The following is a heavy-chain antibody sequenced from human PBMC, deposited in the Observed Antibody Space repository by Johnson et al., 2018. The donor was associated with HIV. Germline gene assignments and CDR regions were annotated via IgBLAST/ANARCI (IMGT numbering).Heavy chain of an antibody. CDR2: ISGSGGST. D-gene: IGHD3-22*01. J-gene: IGHJ3*02. V-gene: IGHV3-23*04. CDR1: GFTFSSYA. CDR3: AKDRTMIVVVTIDAFDI. Sequence: MQLVESGGGLVQPGGSLRLSCAASGFTFSSYAMSWVRQAPGQGLEWVSAISGSGGSTYYADSVTGRFPIPRDNSKNTLYLQMNSLRAEDTAVYYCAKDRTMIVVVTIDAFDIWGQGTMVTVSS.